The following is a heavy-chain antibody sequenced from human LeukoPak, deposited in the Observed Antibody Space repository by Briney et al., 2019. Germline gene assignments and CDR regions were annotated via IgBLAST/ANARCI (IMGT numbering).Heavy chain of an antibody. CDR2: INHSGST. V-gene: IGHV4-34*01. J-gene: IGHJ6*02. Sequence: SETLSLTCAVYGGSFSGYYWSWIRQPPGKGLEWIGEINHSGSTNYNPSLKSRVTISVDTSKNQFSLKLSSVTAADTAVYYCARLPFSPLYYYGMDVWGQGTTVTVSS. D-gene: IGHD2/OR15-2a*01. CDR1: GGSFSGYY. CDR3: ARLPFSPLYYYGMDV.